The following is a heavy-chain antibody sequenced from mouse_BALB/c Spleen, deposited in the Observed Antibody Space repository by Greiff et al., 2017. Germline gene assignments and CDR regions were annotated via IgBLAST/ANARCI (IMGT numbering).Heavy chain of an antibody. V-gene: IGHV14-1*02. J-gene: IGHJ4*01. CDR2: IDPENGNT. Sequence: EVKLMESGAELVRPGALVKLSCKASGFNIKDYYMHWVKQRPEQGLEWIGWIDPENGNTIYDPKFQGKASITADTSSNTAYLQLSSLTSEDTAVYYCARSHGYYFYYAMDDWGQGTSVTVSS. D-gene: IGHD2-3*01. CDR1: GFNIKDYY. CDR3: ARSHGYYFYYAMDD.